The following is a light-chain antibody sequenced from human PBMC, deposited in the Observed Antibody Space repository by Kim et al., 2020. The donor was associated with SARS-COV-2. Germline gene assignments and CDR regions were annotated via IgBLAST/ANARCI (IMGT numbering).Light chain of an antibody. J-gene: IGLJ2*01. Sequence: VALGQTVRITCQGDSLRSYYASWYQQKPGQAPVLVIYGKNNRPSGIPDRFSGSSSGNTASLTITGAQAEDEADYYRNSRDSSGNVVFGGGTKLNVL. CDR3: NSRDSSGNVV. V-gene: IGLV3-19*01. CDR2: GKN. CDR1: SLRSYY.